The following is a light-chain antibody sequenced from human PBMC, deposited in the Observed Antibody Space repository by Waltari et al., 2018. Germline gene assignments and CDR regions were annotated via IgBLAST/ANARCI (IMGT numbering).Light chain of an antibody. J-gene: IGKJ2*01. CDR3: QQYYSTPYT. CDR1: QWLLYSSNNRNY. Sequence: DVVMTQSPDSLAVSLGERATINCKSSQWLLYSSNNRNYLAWYQQKPGLPPKMLIYWASTRDSGVPDRFSGSGSGTDFTLTISSLQAEDVAVYYCQQYYSTPYTFGQGTKLEIK. V-gene: IGKV4-1*01. CDR2: WAS.